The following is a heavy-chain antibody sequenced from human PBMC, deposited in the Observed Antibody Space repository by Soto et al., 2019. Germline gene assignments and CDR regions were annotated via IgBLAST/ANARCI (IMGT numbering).Heavy chain of an antibody. V-gene: IGHV1-3*01. CDR3: AIDLDTAVAGTFDY. D-gene: IGHD6-19*01. CDR2: INAGNGNT. Sequence: ASVKVYCKAAGYTFTSYAMHWVRQAPRQKLEWMGWINAGNGNTKYSQKFQGRVTITRDTSASTAYMELSSLRSEDTAVYYCAIDLDTAVAGTFDYWGQGTLVTVSS. J-gene: IGHJ4*02. CDR1: GYTFTSYA.